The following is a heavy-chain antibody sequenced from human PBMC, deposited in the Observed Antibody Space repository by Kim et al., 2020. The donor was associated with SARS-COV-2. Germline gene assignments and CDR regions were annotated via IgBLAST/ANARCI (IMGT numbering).Heavy chain of an antibody. CDR2: ISYDGSNK. J-gene: IGHJ4*02. CDR1: GFTFSSYG. CDR3: VLMLQWFGELLVDY. D-gene: IGHD3-10*01. V-gene: IGHV3-30*03. Sequence: GGSLRLSCAASGFTFSSYGMHWVRQAPGKGLEWVAVISYDGSNKYYADSVKGRFTISRDNSKNTLYLQMNSLRAEDTAEYYCVLMLQWFGELLVDYWGQG.